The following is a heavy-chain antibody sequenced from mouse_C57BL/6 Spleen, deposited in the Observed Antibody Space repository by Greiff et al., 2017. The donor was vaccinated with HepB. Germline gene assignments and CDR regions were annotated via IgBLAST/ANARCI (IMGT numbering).Heavy chain of an antibody. Sequence: VQLVESGAELVKPGASVKISCKASGYAFSSYWMNWVKQRPGKGLEWIGQIYPGDGDTNYNGKFKGKATLTADKSSSTAYMQLSSLTSEDSAVYFCARSGNYDAMDYWGQGTSVTVSS. V-gene: IGHV1-80*01. CDR2: IYPGDGDT. CDR1: GYAFSSYW. D-gene: IGHD1-3*01. J-gene: IGHJ4*01. CDR3: ARSGNYDAMDY.